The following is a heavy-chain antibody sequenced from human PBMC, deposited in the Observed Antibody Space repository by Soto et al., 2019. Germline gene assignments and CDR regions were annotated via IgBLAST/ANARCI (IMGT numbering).Heavy chain of an antibody. CDR1: GFTFSSYA. CDR2: ISGSGTNR. D-gene: IGHD4-17*01. Sequence: EVQLLESGGGLVQPGGSLRLSCAASGFTFSSYAMTWVRQAPGKGLEWVSAISGSGTNRYHADSVKGRFTISRDNSKNTLYLQMNSLRAEDTAVYYCAKDRVDYGDYRGLDYWGQGTLVTVSS. J-gene: IGHJ4*02. V-gene: IGHV3-23*01. CDR3: AKDRVDYGDYRGLDY.